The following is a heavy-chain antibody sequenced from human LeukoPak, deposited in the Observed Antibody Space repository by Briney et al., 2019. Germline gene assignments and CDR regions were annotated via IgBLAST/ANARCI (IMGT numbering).Heavy chain of an antibody. CDR2: IHPNSGKT. CDR1: GYTFRSYE. V-gene: IGHV1-8*01. D-gene: IGHD4-23*01. CDR3: ARGHYGGNRYFDI. J-gene: IGHJ4*02. Sequence: GASVKVSCTASGYTFRSYEINWVRQAPGQGLEWVGWIHPNSGKTGYAQKFQGRVTMTRDISTETAFLELSSLKFDDTGIFYCARGHYGGNRYFDIWGQGTLVTVSS.